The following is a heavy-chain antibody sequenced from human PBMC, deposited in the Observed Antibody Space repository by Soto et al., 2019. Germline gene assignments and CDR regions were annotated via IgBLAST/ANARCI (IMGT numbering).Heavy chain of an antibody. J-gene: IGHJ6*02. D-gene: IGHD2-2*01. CDR3: SRLGVPTAPMDI. CDR1: GYSSTPCW. CDR2: LDPSDPYI. Sequence: GQSLQISRKGSGYSSTPCWISWVRQTPGKGMELMGKLDPSDPYINYSPSFQGHVTMSADKSSRTADLQWSSLKGSDTAMYYCSRLGVPTAPMDIWGQGTTGT. V-gene: IGHV5-10-1*01.